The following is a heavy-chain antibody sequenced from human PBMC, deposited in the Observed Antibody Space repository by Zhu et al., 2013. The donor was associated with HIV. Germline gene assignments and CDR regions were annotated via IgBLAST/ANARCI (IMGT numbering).Heavy chain of an antibody. CDR2: IIPIFGTA. CDR3: ARRKDYGDYGGDAFDI. CDR1: GGTFSSYA. D-gene: IGHD4-17*01. Sequence: QVQLVQSGAEVKKPGSSVKVSCKASGGTFSSYAISWVRQAPGQGLEWMGGIIPIFGTANYAQKFQGRVTITADESTSTAYMELSSLRSEDTAVYYCARRKDYGDYGGDAFDIWGQGTMVTVSS. J-gene: IGHJ3*02. V-gene: IGHV1-69*01.